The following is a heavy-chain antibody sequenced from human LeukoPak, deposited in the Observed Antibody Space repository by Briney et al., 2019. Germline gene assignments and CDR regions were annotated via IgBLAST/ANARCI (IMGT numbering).Heavy chain of an antibody. CDR2: INPSGGST. V-gene: IGHV1-46*01. J-gene: IGHJ4*02. CDR3: ARDIYDYVWGSYRLAKDYYFDY. Sequence: ASVKVSCKASGYTFTSYYMHWVRQAPGQGLEWMGIINPSGGSTSYAQKFQGRVTMTRDTSTSTVYMELSSLRSEDTAVYYCARDIYDYVWGSYRLAKDYYFDYWGQGTLVTVSS. CDR1: GYTFTSYY. D-gene: IGHD3-16*02.